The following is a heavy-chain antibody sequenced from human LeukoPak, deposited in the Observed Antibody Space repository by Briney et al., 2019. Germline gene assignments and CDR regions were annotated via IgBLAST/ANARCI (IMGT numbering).Heavy chain of an antibody. J-gene: IGHJ4*02. V-gene: IGHV3-30-3*01. CDR3: AVGTYGDYPQSSTPDY. D-gene: IGHD4-17*01. CDR1: GFTFSSYA. Sequence: PGGSLRLSCAASGFTFSSYAMHWVRQAPGKGLEWVAVISYDGSNKYYADSVKGRFTISRDNSKNTLYLQMNSLRAEDTAVYYCAVGTYGDYPQSSTPDYWGQGTLVTVSS. CDR2: ISYDGSNK.